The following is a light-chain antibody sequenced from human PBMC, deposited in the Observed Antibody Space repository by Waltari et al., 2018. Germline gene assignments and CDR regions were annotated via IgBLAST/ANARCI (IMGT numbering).Light chain of an antibody. CDR2: DDR. J-gene: IGLJ2*01. Sequence: SYGLTQPPSVSVAPGQTARINCGGNNIESKSVHWYQHKPGQAPLLVVFDDRDRTSGIPERGSGSNSGNTATLTISRVEVDDEAVYYCQVWDSTSDHRVVFGGGTKLTVL. V-gene: IGLV3-21*02. CDR1: NIESKS. CDR3: QVWDSTSDHRVV.